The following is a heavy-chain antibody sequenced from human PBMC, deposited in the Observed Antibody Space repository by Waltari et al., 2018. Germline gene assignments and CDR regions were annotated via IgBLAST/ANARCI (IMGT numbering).Heavy chain of an antibody. D-gene: IGHD5-12*01. V-gene: IGHV1-69*12. Sequence: QVQLVQSGAEVKKPGSSVKVSCKASGGTFSSYAISWVRQAPGQGLEWMGAIIPILGTANHAQKFQGRVTITADESTSTAYMELSSLRSEDTAVYYCARKGWLRAPEAYWFDPWGQGTLVTVSS. J-gene: IGHJ5*02. CDR1: GGTFSSYA. CDR3: ARKGWLRAPEAYWFDP. CDR2: IIPILGTA.